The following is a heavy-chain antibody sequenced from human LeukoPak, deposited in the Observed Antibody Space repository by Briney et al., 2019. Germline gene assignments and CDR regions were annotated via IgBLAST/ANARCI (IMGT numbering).Heavy chain of an antibody. J-gene: IGHJ6*03. Sequence: PSETLTLTCAVYGGSFSGYYWSWIRQPPGKGLEWIGEINHSGSTNYNPSLKSRVTISVDTSKNQFSLKLSSVTAADTAVYYCARGINGLWFGELLYYYYYYMDVWGKGTTVTVSS. CDR1: GGSFSGYY. D-gene: IGHD3-10*01. V-gene: IGHV4-34*01. CDR2: INHSGST. CDR3: ARGINGLWFGELLYYYYYYMDV.